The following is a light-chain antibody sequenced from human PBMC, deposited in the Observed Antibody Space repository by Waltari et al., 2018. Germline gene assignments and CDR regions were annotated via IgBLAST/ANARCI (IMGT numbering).Light chain of an antibody. CDR2: KAS. J-gene: IGKJ1*01. CDR3: QQYNTYPWT. CDR1: QSTSSF. Sequence: DIQMTQSPSTLSASVGDRVTIPCRASQSTSSFLAWYQQKPGKAPKLLIYKASSLESGVPSRFSGSGSGTEFTLTISRLQPDDFATYYSQQYNTYPWTFGQGTKVEIK. V-gene: IGKV1-5*03.